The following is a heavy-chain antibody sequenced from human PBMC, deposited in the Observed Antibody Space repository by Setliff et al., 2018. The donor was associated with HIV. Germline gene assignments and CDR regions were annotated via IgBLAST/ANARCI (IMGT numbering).Heavy chain of an antibody. V-gene: IGHV1-69-2*01. CDR1: GYTFTNYF. CDR2: VDPEDGET. D-gene: IGHD1-26*01. CDR3: ATVRIVGATEFDY. J-gene: IGHJ4*02. Sequence: ASVKVSCKASGYTFTNYFMHWVRQAPGEGLEWVGRVDPEDGETRYAMKFQGSVTISADTSTDTTYLSLPSLRSQDTAVYYCATVRIVGATEFDYWGQGTVVTVSS.